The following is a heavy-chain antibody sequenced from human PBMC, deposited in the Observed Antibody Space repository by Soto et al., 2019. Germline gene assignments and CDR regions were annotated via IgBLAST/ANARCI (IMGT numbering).Heavy chain of an antibody. CDR1: GFTFSNYA. CDR2: ISGSGGTT. D-gene: IGHD6-19*01. J-gene: IGHJ4*02. Sequence: EVQLLESGGGLVQPGGSLRLSCAASGFTFSNYAVSWVRQAPGKGLEWVSAISGSGGTTYYADSVKGRFTISRDNSKDTLHLQMNSLRAEETAIYYCAKTPRQWLVYFDYWGQGALVTVSS. V-gene: IGHV3-23*01. CDR3: AKTPRQWLVYFDY.